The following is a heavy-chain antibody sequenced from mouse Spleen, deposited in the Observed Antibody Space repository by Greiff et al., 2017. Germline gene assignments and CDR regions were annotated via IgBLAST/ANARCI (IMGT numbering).Heavy chain of an antibody. V-gene: IGHV1-80*01. D-gene: IGHD2-2*01. CDR1: GYALSSYR. CDR2: IYPGDGDT. J-gene: IGHJ1*03. Sequence: VQLQQSGAELVKPGASVKISCKASGYALSSYRMNWVKQRHGKGLEWIGKIYPGDGDTNYNGKFKGKATLTADKSSSTAYMQLSSLTSEDSAVYCCARYGYDRYFDVWGTGTTVTGSS. CDR3: ARYGYDRYFDV.